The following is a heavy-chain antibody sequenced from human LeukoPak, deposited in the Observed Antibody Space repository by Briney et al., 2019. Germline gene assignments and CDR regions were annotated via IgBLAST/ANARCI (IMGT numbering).Heavy chain of an antibody. J-gene: IGHJ4*02. V-gene: IGHV3-23*01. Sequence: GGSLRLSCAASGFTFSSYAMSWVRRAPGKGLEWVSAISGSGGSTYYADSVKGRFTISRDNSKNTLYLQMNSLRAEDTAVYYCAKQVAATPSVGHFDYWGQGTLVTVSS. D-gene: IGHD2-15*01. CDR3: AKQVAATPSVGHFDY. CDR1: GFTFSSYA. CDR2: ISGSGGST.